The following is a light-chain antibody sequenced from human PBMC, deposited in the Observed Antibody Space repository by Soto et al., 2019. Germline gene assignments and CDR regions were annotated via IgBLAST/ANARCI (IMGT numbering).Light chain of an antibody. J-gene: IGLJ1*01. Sequence: QSVLTQPASVSGSPGQSITISCTGTSSGVGSYNLVSWYQQHPGKAPKLMIYEGSKRPSGVSNRFSGSKSSNTASLTISGLQAEDEADYYCCSYAGSSTSYVFGTGTKVTVL. CDR3: CSYAGSSTSYV. CDR1: SSGVGSYNL. CDR2: EGS. V-gene: IGLV2-23*01.